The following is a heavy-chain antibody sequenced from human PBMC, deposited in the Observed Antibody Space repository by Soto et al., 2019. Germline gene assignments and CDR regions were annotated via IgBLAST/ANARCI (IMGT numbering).Heavy chain of an antibody. CDR2: IYYSGST. D-gene: IGHD1-26*01. J-gene: IGHJ5*02. V-gene: IGHV4-59*01. CDR1: GGSISSYY. CDR3: ARDSADEWELPLGWFDP. Sequence: SETLSLTCTVSGGSISSYYWSWIRQPPGKGLEWIGYIYYSGSTNYNPSLKSRVTISVDTSKNQFPLKLSSVTAADTAVYYCARDSADEWELPLGWFDPWGQGTLVTVSS.